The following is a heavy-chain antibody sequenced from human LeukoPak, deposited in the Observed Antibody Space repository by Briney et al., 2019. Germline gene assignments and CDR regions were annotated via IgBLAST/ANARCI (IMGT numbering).Heavy chain of an antibody. Sequence: GGSLRLSCAPSGFTFRSYWMIWVRQAPGKGLEWVSQISGGGSIKTYADFVRGRFTISRDNTKNILYLQMNSLNVDDTATYFCSRSQFDYWGQGVLVTVSS. J-gene: IGHJ4*02. CDR1: GFTFRSYW. CDR3: SRSQFDY. V-gene: IGHV3-74*03. CDR2: ISGGGSIK.